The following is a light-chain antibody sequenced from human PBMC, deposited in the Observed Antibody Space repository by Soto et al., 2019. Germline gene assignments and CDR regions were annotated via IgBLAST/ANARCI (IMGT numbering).Light chain of an antibody. Sequence: DIQMTQSPCSLSASVGDRVTSTCQASQDISNYLNWYQQKPGKAPKLLIYDASNLETGVPSRFSGSGSGTDFTFTISSLQPEDIATYYCQQYDNLPLTFGGGTKVEIK. CDR3: QQYDNLPLT. V-gene: IGKV1-33*01. CDR1: QDISNY. J-gene: IGKJ4*01. CDR2: DAS.